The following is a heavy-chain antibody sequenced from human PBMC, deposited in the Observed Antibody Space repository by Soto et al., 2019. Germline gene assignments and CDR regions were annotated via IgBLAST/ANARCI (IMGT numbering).Heavy chain of an antibody. CDR2: ISGSGGST. CDR1: GFTFSSYA. CDR3: AKGGVGSYGRDYYYGMDV. D-gene: IGHD1-26*01. Sequence: GGSLRLSCAASGFTFSSYAMSWVRQAPGKGLEWVSAISGSGGSTYYADSVKGRFTISRDNSKNTLYLQMNSLRAEETAVYYCAKGGVGSYGRDYYYGMDVWGQGTTVTVSS. J-gene: IGHJ6*02. V-gene: IGHV3-23*01.